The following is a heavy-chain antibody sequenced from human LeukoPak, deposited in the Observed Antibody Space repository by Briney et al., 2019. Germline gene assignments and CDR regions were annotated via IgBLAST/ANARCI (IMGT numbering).Heavy chain of an antibody. Sequence: SETLSLTCTVSGGSISSYYWSWIRQPPGKGLEWIGYIYYNGSTDYNPSLKSRVTISVDTSRKQFSLKLSSVTAADTAVYYCARDLYGSGNYRSYWYFDLWGRDTLVTVSS. J-gene: IGHJ2*01. D-gene: IGHD3-10*01. V-gene: IGHV4-59*01. CDR2: IYYNGST. CDR3: ARDLYGSGNYRSYWYFDL. CDR1: GGSISSYY.